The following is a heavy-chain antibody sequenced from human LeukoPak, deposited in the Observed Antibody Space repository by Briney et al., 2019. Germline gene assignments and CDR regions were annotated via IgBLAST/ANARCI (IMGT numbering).Heavy chain of an antibody. J-gene: IGHJ4*02. V-gene: IGHV4-38-2*02. Sequence: SETLSLTCTVSGYSISSGYYWGWIRQPPGKGLEWIGSIYHSGSTYYNPSLKSRVTISVDTSKNQFSLKLSSVTAADTAVYYCARSRVGATGYYFDYWGQGTLVTVSS. CDR2: IYHSGST. CDR3: ARSRVGATGYYFDY. D-gene: IGHD1-26*01. CDR1: GYSISSGYY.